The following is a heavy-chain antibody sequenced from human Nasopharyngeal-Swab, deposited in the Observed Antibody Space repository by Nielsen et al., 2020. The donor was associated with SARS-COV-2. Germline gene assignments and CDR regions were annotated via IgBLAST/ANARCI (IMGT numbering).Heavy chain of an antibody. CDR2: VGNAGDT. V-gene: IGHV3-13*01. CDR3: ARVLSRTSPYGMDV. Sequence: GESLKISCAPSGFTFNDYDMYWVRQTAGAGLEWVSSVGNAGDTHYQDCVQGRFTISRDNAKNSVFLQMDSLRVGDTGIYFCARVLSRTSPYGMDVWGRGTQVTVSS. D-gene: IGHD2-2*01. J-gene: IGHJ6*01. CDR1: GFTFNDYD.